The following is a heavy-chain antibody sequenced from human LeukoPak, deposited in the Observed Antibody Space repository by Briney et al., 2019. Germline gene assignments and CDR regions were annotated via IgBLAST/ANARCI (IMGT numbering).Heavy chain of an antibody. V-gene: IGHV3-74*01. CDR1: GFTFSSYW. D-gene: IGHD3-22*01. CDR2: INSDGSST. Sequence: GGSLRLSCAASGFTFSSYWMHWVRQAPGKGLVWVSRINSDGSSTNYADSVKGRFTISRDNAKNTLYLQMNSLRAEDTAVYYCASRGDYYDSSGYYSVWGQGTLVTVSS. J-gene: IGHJ4*02. CDR3: ASRGDYYDSSGYYSV.